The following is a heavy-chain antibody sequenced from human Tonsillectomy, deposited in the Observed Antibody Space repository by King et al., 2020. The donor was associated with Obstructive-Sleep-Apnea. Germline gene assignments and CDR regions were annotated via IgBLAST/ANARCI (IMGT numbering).Heavy chain of an antibody. CDR3: ARVEGMGIFRLDAFDI. CDR1: GGSISSSSYY. CDR2: IYYSGST. Sequence: QLQESGPGLVKPSETLSLTCTVSGGSISSSSYYWGWIRQPPGKGLEWIVSIYYSGSTYYNPSLKSRVTISVDTSKNQFSLRLSSVTAADTAVYYCARVEGMGIFRLDAFDIWGQGTMVTVSS. J-gene: IGHJ3*02. V-gene: IGHV4-39*07. D-gene: IGHD3/OR15-3a*01.